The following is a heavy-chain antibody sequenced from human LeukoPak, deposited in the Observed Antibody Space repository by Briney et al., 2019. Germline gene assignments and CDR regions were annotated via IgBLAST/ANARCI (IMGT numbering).Heavy chain of an antibody. Sequence: GGSLRLSCAASGFTFSNAWMSWVRQAPGKGLEWVGRIKSKTDGGTTDYAAPVKGRFTISRDDSKNTLYLQMNSLKTEDTAVYYCTTDSIPDIVVVPAAGVYYYYMDVWGKGTTVTVSS. D-gene: IGHD2-2*01. CDR1: GFTFSNAW. CDR2: IKSKTDGGTT. CDR3: TTDSIPDIVVVPAAGVYYYYMDV. V-gene: IGHV3-15*01. J-gene: IGHJ6*03.